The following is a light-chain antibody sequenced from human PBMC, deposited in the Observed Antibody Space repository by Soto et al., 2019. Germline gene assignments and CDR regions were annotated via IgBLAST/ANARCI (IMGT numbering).Light chain of an antibody. V-gene: IGKV3-11*01. CDR1: QTVGTN. CDR2: DAS. J-gene: IGKJ2*01. CDR3: QQRSSRPPMYT. Sequence: ETVLRQSPGTLSLSPGDRATLSCRASQTVGTNAVVWFQQKPGQAPRLLIYDASKRATGIPARFSGSGSGTDFTLTISSLEPEDFAVYYCQQRSSRPPMYTFGQGTKVEIK.